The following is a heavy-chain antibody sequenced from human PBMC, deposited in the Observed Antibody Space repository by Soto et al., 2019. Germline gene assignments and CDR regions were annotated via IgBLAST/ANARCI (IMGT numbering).Heavy chain of an antibody. D-gene: IGHD4-17*01. V-gene: IGHV1-24*01. CDR3: ATDGGYGDNSYY. CDR2: FDPEDGET. Sequence: ASVKVSCKVSGYTLTELSMHWVRQAPGKGLEWMGGFDPEDGETIYAQKFQGRVTMTEDTSTDTAYMELSSLRSEDTAVYYCATDGGYGDNSYYWGQGTLVTVSS. CDR1: GYTLTELS. J-gene: IGHJ4*02.